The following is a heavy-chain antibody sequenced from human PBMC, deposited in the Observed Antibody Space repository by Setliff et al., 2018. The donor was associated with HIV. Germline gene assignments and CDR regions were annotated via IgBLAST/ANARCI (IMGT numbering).Heavy chain of an antibody. J-gene: IGHJ1*01. CDR1: GFTFSSYG. D-gene: IGHD6-19*01. CDR3: AGESSIAVAEYFQH. CDR2: ISSSSSYT. V-gene: IGHV3-21*04. Sequence: LRLSCAASGFTFSSYGLHWVRQAPGKGLEWVSYISSSSSYTHYADSVKGRFTIPRDNAKNSLYLQMNSLRAEDTAVYYCAGESSIAVAEYFQHWGQGTLVTVSS.